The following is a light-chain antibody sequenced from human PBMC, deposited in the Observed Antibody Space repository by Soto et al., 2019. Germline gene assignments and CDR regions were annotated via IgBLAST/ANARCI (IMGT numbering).Light chain of an antibody. CDR3: QQSYSTPIT. CDR2: DAS. J-gene: IGKJ5*01. Sequence: DIQMTQSPYSLSAFVGDRVTITCRASQSIASYLNWYQQKPGKAPKFLIYDASTLQSGVPSRFSGSGSGTDFTLTISSLQPEDFATYFCQQSYSTPITFGQGTRLEIK. CDR1: QSIASY. V-gene: IGKV1-39*01.